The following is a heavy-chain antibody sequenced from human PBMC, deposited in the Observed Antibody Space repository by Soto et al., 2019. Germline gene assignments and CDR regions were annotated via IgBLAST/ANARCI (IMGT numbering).Heavy chain of an antibody. J-gene: IGHJ5*02. Sequence: EVQLVESGGGLVKPGGSLRLSCAASGFSFSSYWMTWVRQAPGKGLEWVANIKPDGREKYDVASVKGLFSISRDNGKNLLYLQMDRLTPDDTDVYHCARDGVRNGVYIGWHDPWGQGTLVTVSS. V-gene: IGHV3-7*03. CDR3: ARDGVRNGVYIGWHDP. CDR1: GFSFSSYW. CDR2: IKPDGREK. D-gene: IGHD2-8*01.